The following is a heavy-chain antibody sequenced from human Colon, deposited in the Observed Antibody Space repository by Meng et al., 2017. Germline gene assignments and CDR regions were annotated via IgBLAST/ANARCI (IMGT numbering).Heavy chain of an antibody. CDR3: AREEDASGNFYFDY. CDR1: GFTFNNYW. Sequence: GGSLRLSCAASGFTFNNYWMTWVRQAPGKGLEWVANIKQDGSDKYYVDSVKGRFTISRDNANNSLYLQMNSLRADDTAVYYYAREEDASGNFYFDYWGQGTLVTVSS. V-gene: IGHV3-7*01. CDR2: IKQDGSDK. J-gene: IGHJ4*02. D-gene: IGHD3-10*01.